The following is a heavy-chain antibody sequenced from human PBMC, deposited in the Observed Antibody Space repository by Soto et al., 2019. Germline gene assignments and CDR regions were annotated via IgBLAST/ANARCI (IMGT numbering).Heavy chain of an antibody. CDR3: AKGWASGGGATTYYYYYGMDV. V-gene: IGHV3-30*18. CDR1: GFTFSSYG. J-gene: IGHJ6*02. CDR2: ISYDGSNK. D-gene: IGHD1-26*01. Sequence: FLRLSCAASGFTFSSYGMHWVRQAPGKGLEWVAVISYDGSNKYYADSVKGRFTISRDNSKNTLYLQMNSLRAEDTAVYYCAKGWASGGGATTYYYYYGMDVWGQGTKVTVYS.